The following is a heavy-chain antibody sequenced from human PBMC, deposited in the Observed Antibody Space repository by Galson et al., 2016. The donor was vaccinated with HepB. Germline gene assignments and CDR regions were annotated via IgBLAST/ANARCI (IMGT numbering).Heavy chain of an antibody. J-gene: IGHJ4*02. V-gene: IGHV3-74*01. CDR2: IKSDGSST. CDR3: ASSVRGSGSPPGGY. Sequence: SLRLSCAASGFTFSTYWMHWVRQAPGKGLVWVSRIKSDGSSTGFADSLKGRLTIPRDNDKNTLYLQMNSLRAEDTAVYYCASSVRGSGSPPGGYWGQGILVTVSS. CDR1: GFTFSTYW. D-gene: IGHD3-10*01.